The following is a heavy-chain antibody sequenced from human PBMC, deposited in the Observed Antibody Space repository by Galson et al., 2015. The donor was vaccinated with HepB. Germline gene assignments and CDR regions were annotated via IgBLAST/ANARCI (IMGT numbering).Heavy chain of an antibody. J-gene: IGHJ5*02. CDR1: GSTFTSYY. CDR2: INPSGGST. CDR3: ASGDAYYYGSGSSGP. D-gene: IGHD3-10*01. V-gene: IGHV1-46*01. Sequence: SVKVSCKASGSTFTSYYMHWVRQAPGQGLEWMGIINPSGGSTRYAQKFQGRVTMTRDTSTSTVYMELSSLRSEDTAVYFCASGDAYYYGSGSSGPWGQGTLVTVSS.